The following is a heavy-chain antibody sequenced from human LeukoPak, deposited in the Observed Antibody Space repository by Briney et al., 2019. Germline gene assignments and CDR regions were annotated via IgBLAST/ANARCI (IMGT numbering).Heavy chain of an antibody. CDR1: GFTFSSYS. Sequence: GGSLRLSCAASGFTFSSYSMNWVRQAPGKGLEWVSSISSSSSYIYYADSVKGRFTISRDNAKNSLYLQMNSLRAEDTAVYYCASAFSVGEDYMDVWGKGTTVTVSS. CDR2: ISSSSSYI. D-gene: IGHD3-10*01. CDR3: ASAFSVGEDYMDV. V-gene: IGHV3-21*01. J-gene: IGHJ6*03.